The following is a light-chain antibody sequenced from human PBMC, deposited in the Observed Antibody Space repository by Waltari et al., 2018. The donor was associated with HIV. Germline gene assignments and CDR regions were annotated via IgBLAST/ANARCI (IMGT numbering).Light chain of an antibody. J-gene: IGKJ1*01. V-gene: IGKV3-20*01. CDR2: AAS. Sequence: EIWLTQSPGTLSLSPGERATLSCRASQSVTSNYLAWYQQKPGQAPRLLIYAASNRATGIPDRFSGSGSGTDFTLTISRREPEDFALYFCQQYGSSPQTFGPGTKVEVQ. CDR1: QSVTSNY. CDR3: QQYGSSPQT.